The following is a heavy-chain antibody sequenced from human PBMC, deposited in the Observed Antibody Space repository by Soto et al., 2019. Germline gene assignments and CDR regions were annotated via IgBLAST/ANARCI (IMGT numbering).Heavy chain of an antibody. CDR3: ENGVATFRPFFGY. D-gene: IGHD2-15*01. CDR2: ISGSGGST. J-gene: IGHJ4*02. CDR1: GFTFSSYA. V-gene: IGHV3-23*01. Sequence: GGSLRLSCAASGFTFSSYAMSWVRQAPGKGLEWVSAISGSGGSTYYADSVKGRFTISRDNSKNTMYLQMNSLRDEDXAVYXCENGVATFRPFFGYWGQXXXXTVSS.